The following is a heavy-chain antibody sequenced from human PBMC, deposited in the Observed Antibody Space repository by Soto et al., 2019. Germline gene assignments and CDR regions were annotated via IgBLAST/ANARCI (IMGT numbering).Heavy chain of an antibody. Sequence: GGSLRLSCAASGFTFRSYAMSWVRQDTGKGLELVSAISGSGGSTYYADSVKGRFTISRDNSKNTLYLQMNSLRAEDTAVYYCANGATMVRGVITASYYYYMDVWGKGT. V-gene: IGHV3-23*01. D-gene: IGHD3-10*01. CDR1: GFTFRSYA. J-gene: IGHJ6*03. CDR2: ISGSGGST. CDR3: ANGATMVRGVITASYYYYMDV.